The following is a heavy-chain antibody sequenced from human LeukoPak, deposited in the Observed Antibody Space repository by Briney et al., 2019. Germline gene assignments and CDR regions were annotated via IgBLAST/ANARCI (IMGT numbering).Heavy chain of an antibody. CDR2: MNPVSCAT. D-gene: IGHD6-13*01. CDR1: GSAFTGPL. J-gene: IGHJ3*01. Sequence: ASVKVSCTASGSAFTGPLNPMVRQAPAPGLECLGWMNPVSCATNYAPRVQGRVTLTRDTSISAVYIDLNRLTPDDTAVYYCAQQRGGDAYHLWGQGTMVTVS. V-gene: IGHV1-2*02. CDR3: AQQRGGDAYHL.